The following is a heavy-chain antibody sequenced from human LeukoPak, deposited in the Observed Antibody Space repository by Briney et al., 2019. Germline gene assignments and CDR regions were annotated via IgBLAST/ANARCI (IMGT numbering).Heavy chain of an antibody. V-gene: IGHV4-4*02. Sequence: SETLSLTCAVSGGSISSSNWWSWVRQPPGKGLEWIGEIYHSGSTNYNPSLKSRVTISVDTSKNQFSLKLSSVTAADTAVYYCARQDYGGNATWFDPWGQGTLVTVSS. J-gene: IGHJ5*02. CDR1: GGSISSSNW. CDR2: IYHSGST. D-gene: IGHD4-23*01. CDR3: ARQDYGGNATWFDP.